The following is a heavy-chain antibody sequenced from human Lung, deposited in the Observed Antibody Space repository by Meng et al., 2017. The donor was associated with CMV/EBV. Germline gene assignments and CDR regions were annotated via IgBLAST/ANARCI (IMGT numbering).Heavy chain of an antibody. J-gene: IGHJ4*02. D-gene: IGHD3-9*01. CDR2: IGGNGRNT. V-gene: IGHV3-23*01. CDR1: GFTFRNYA. CDR3: ATYDLLTGPAY. Sequence: ESXKISCAASGFTFRNYAMSWVRQTPGMGLEWVSLIGGNGRNTDYAASVKGRFTISRDNSKSPLYLQMNSLRAEDTAIYYCATYDLLTGPAYSGQGTLVXVSS.